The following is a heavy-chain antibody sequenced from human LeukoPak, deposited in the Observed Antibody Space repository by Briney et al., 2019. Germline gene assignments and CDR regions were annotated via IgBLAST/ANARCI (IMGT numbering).Heavy chain of an antibody. CDR2: ISYDGSNK. CDR1: GYTLSSYA. CDR3: ARDEFMVRGAIPGGMDV. J-gene: IGHJ6*02. Sequence: GGSLRLSCAASGYTLSSYAMHWVRQAPGKGLEWVAVISYDGSNKYYADSVKGRFTISRDNSKNTLYLQMNSLRAEDTAVYYCARDEFMVRGAIPGGMDVWGQGTRVTVSS. D-gene: IGHD3-10*01. V-gene: IGHV3-30-3*01.